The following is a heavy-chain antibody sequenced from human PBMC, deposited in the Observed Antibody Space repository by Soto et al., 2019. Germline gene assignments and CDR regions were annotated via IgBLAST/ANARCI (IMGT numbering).Heavy chain of an antibody. Sequence: QVLLQQWGAGLLKPSETLSLTCAVYGGSLSGNYWTWIRQSPGKGLEWIGNINHSGSAIYNPSLKSRVTRSVGTSNNQFFLELSSVTAADTAVYYCARARADYYGSENYYKGGFYYFAHWGQGTLVTVSS. CDR3: ARARADYYGSENYYKGGFYYFAH. J-gene: IGHJ4*02. V-gene: IGHV4-34*01. CDR1: GGSLSGNY. D-gene: IGHD3-10*01. CDR2: INHSGSA.